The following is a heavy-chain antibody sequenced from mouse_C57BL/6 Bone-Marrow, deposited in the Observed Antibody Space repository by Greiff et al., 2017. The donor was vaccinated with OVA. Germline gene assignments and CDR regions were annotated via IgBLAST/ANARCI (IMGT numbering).Heavy chain of an antibody. CDR3: ARYYYGSAWFAD. D-gene: IGHD1-1*01. J-gene: IGHJ3*01. CDR1: GFNIKNTY. CDR2: IDPANGNT. Sequence: VQLKQSVAELVRPGASVKLSCTASGFNIKNTYMPWVQQRPDQGLEWIGRIDPANGNTKYAPNFQGKATITTDTSYNTAYLQLSSRTSKDTAIDNCARYYYGSAWFADWGQGTLVTVAA. V-gene: IGHV14-3*01.